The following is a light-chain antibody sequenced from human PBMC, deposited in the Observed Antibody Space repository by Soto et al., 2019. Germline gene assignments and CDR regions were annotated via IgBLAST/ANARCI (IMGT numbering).Light chain of an antibody. J-gene: IGKJ1*01. Sequence: EIVMTQSPATLSVSPGERATLSCRASQSLSSNLAWYQQKPGQAPRLLIYGASTRATGIPARCSGSGSGTDFTLTISSLQSEDFAVYYCQQYNNWPPWTVGQGTKVQIK. CDR2: GAS. CDR3: QQYNNWPPWT. V-gene: IGKV3-15*01. CDR1: QSLSSN.